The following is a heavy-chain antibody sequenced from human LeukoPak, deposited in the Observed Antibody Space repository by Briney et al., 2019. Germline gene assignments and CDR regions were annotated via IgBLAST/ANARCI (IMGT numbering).Heavy chain of an antibody. D-gene: IGHD1-7*01. CDR2: ISYDGSNK. CDR1: GFTFSSYA. V-gene: IGHV3-30-3*01. CDR3: ARDRLGEGELPVY. J-gene: IGHJ4*02. Sequence: GRSLRLSCAASGFTFSSYAMHWVRQAPGKGLEWVAVISYDGSNKYYADSLKGRFTISRDNAENSLYLQMNSLRAEDTAVYYCARDRLGEGELPVYWGQGTLVTVSS.